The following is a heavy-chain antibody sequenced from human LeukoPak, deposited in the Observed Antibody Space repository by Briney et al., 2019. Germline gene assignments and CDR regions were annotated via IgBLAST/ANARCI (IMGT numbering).Heavy chain of an antibody. CDR2: INQGGSEK. CDR1: GFTFSIYW. V-gene: IGHV3-7*01. J-gene: IGHJ4*02. CDR3: ARAASTGTVDY. Sequence: GGSLRLSCAASGFTFSIYWMSWVRQAPGKGLEWVANINQGGSEKYYVDSMEGRFTISRDNAKNSLYLQMNSLRAEDTALYYCARAASTGTVDYWGQGTLVTVSS. D-gene: IGHD6-13*01.